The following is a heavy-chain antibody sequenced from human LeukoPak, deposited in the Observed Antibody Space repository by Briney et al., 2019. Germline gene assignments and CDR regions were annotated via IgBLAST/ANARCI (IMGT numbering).Heavy chain of an antibody. CDR3: ARDRGFLTGPSGYDLDY. J-gene: IGHJ4*02. D-gene: IGHD5-12*01. Sequence: PGGSLRLSCAASGFNVSSNYMTWVRQAPGKGLEWVSSISSSSSYIYYADSVKGRFTISRDNAKNSLFLQMNSLRAEDTAVYYCARDRGFLTGPSGYDLDYWGQGTLVTVSS. CDR2: ISSSSSYI. CDR1: GFNVSSNY. V-gene: IGHV3-21*01.